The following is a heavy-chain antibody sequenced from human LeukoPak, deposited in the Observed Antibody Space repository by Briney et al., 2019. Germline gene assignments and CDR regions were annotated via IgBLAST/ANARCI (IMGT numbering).Heavy chain of an antibody. V-gene: IGHV3-23*01. J-gene: IGHJ4*02. CDR1: GFTFSTFA. Sequence: PGGSLRLSCEASGFTFSTFAMIWVRQPPGKGLEWVSSIFPSGGEIHYADSVRGRFTISRDNSKSTLSLQMNSLRAEDTAIYYCAKDLRDSSSSLDYWGQGTLVTVSS. CDR2: IFPSGGEI. D-gene: IGHD6-13*01. CDR3: AKDLRDSSSSLDY.